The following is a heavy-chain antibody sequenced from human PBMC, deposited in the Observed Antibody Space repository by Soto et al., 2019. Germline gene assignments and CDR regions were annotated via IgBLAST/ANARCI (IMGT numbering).Heavy chain of an antibody. CDR2: ISYDGSSK. CDR3: AKEFGVSSSCDY. Sequence: QVQLVESGGGVVQPGRSLRLSCAASGFTFSSYGMHWVRQAPGKGLEWVAVISYDGSSKYYADSVKSRFTISRDNSKNTLYLEMNSLRAEDTAVYYCAKEFGVSSSCDYWGHGPMVTVSS. CDR1: GFTFSSYG. J-gene: IGHJ4*01. V-gene: IGHV3-30*18. D-gene: IGHD6-6*01.